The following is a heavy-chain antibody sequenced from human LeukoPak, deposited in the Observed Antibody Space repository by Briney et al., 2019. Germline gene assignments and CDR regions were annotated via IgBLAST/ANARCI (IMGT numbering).Heavy chain of an antibody. CDR1: GDSISPYY. J-gene: IGHJ4*02. D-gene: IGHD1-26*01. CDR3: ARDRLGAGNYFDH. V-gene: IGHV4-59*01. CDR2: IYYSGST. Sequence: PSETLSLTCTVSGDSISPYYWSWIRQPPGKGLEWIGYIYYSGSTNYNPSLTSRVSISVDTSKNQFSLRLSSVTAADTAVYYCARDRLGAGNYFDHWGQGTLVTVSS.